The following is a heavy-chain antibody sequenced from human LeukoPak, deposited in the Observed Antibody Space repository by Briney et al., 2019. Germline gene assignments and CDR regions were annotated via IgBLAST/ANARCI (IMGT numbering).Heavy chain of an antibody. CDR1: GYSFTNYW. V-gene: IGHV5-10-1*01. Sequence: GESLKISCKDSGYSFTNYWINWVRQMPGKGLEWVGRTDPSDSYTSYSPSFQGHVTISADKSISTAYMQWSSLKASDTAIYYCARSSRSGWSFFDYWGQGTPVTVSS. CDR2: TDPSDSYT. D-gene: IGHD6-13*01. CDR3: ARSSRSGWSFFDY. J-gene: IGHJ4*02.